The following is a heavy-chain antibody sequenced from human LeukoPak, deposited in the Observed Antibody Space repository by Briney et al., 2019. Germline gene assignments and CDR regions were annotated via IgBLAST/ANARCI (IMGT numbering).Heavy chain of an antibody. CDR3: ARDRNSGWSLDI. Sequence: VASVKVSCKASGYTFTSYGINSVRQAPGQGLEWMGWIYPYSGDTNYAQNFQGRVTMTRDTSISTAYMELSSLKSEDTAVYYCARDRNSGWSLDIWGQGTMVTVSS. D-gene: IGHD6-6*01. CDR1: GYTFTSYG. J-gene: IGHJ3*02. CDR2: IYPYSGDT. V-gene: IGHV1-2*02.